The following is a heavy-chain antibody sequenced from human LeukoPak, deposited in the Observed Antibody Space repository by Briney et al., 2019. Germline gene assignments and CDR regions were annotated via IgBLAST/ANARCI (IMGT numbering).Heavy chain of an antibody. V-gene: IGHV7-4-1*02. CDR3: AISGHSSGWSSYYYYMVV. Sequence: ASVKVSRKASGYTFTSYAKNWVGPAPGQGLEWMGWIKPNSGKQTYAKAFTGRIVFSLDSSVSTAYLQISSLKAEETAVYCCAISGHSSGWSSYYYYMVVWGKGATVTVSS. D-gene: IGHD6-19*01. J-gene: IGHJ6*03. CDR2: IKPNSGKQ. CDR1: GYTFTSYA.